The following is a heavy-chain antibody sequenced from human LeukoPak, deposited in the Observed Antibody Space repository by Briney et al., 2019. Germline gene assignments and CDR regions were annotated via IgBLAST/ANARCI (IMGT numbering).Heavy chain of an antibody. CDR2: INHSGST. D-gene: IGHD3-3*01. Sequence: KPSETLSLTCAVYGGSFSGYYWSWIRQPPGKGLEWIGEINHSGSTNYNPSLRSRVTISVDTSKNQFSLKLSSVTAADTAVYYCARDSEYYDFRSAYYNRFFDYWGQGTLVTVSS. V-gene: IGHV4-34*01. CDR3: ARDSEYYDFRSAYYNRFFDY. J-gene: IGHJ4*02. CDR1: GGSFSGYY.